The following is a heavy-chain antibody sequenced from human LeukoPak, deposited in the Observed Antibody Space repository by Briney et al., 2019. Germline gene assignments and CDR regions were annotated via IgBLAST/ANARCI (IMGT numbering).Heavy chain of an antibody. Sequence: SETLSLTCTVSGCSISSYCWNWFRQPPGKGLEWIGYIYTSGRTDYNPSLKSRVTMSADTAKNQLSMELTFLTAADTAVYYCATSYDAKTAPYDLWGQGTLVTVSS. CDR3: ATSYDAKTAPYDL. CDR1: GCSISSYC. V-gene: IGHV4-4*09. J-gene: IGHJ5*02. D-gene: IGHD3-3*01. CDR2: IYTSGRT.